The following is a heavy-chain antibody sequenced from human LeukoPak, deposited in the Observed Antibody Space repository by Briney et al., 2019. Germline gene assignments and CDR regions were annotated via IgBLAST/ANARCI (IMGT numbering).Heavy chain of an antibody. CDR2: IRYDASDK. CDR3: AKSSRFDP. J-gene: IGHJ5*02. CDR1: GFTFSSYG. D-gene: IGHD6-6*01. Sequence: GGSLRLSCAASGFTFSSYGLHWVRQAPGKGLDWVAFIRYDASDKYYADSVKGRFTISRDNSKNTLYLQMNSLRAEDTAVYYCAKSSRFDPWGQGTLVTVSS. V-gene: IGHV3-30*02.